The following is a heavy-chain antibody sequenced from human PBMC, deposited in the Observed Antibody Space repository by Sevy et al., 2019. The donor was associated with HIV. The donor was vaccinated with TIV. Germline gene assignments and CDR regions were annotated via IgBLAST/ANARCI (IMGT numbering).Heavy chain of an antibody. Sequence: SETLSLTCAVYGGSFSGYYWSWIRQPPGKGLEWNGEINHSGSTNYNPSLKSRVTISVDTSKNQFSLKLSSVTAADTAVYYCARGISATRLFYYYFDYWGQGTLVTVSS. D-gene: IGHD5-12*01. CDR1: GGSFSGYY. V-gene: IGHV4-34*01. J-gene: IGHJ4*02. CDR2: INHSGST. CDR3: ARGISATRLFYYYFDY.